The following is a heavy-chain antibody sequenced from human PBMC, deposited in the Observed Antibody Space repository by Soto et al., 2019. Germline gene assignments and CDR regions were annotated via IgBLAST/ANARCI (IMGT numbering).Heavy chain of an antibody. CDR2: IDHSGWT. V-gene: IGHV4-4*02. Sequence: SETLSLTCAVSCDSINSPKWWSWVRQSPGKGKEWIGEIDHSGWTNFNPSLKSRVTISVDTSKNQISLKLISVTAAVTAVYFCARDPNYYDSSGFDYWGHGSLVTVSS. D-gene: IGHD3-22*01. CDR3: ARDPNYYDSSGFDY. CDR1: CDSINSPKW. J-gene: IGHJ4*01.